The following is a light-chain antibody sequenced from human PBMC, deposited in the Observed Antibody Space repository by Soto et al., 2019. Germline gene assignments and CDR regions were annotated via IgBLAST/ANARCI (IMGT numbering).Light chain of an antibody. CDR1: QSVSSSY. V-gene: IGKV3-20*01. CDR2: GAS. Sequence: EIVLTQSPGTLSLSPGERATLSCRASQSVSSSYLAWYQQKPGQAPRLLIYGASSRATGIPDRFSGSGSGTGFTLTIRRLEPEDFAVYYCQQYGSSPPEYTFGQGTKLEIK. J-gene: IGKJ2*01. CDR3: QQYGSSPPEYT.